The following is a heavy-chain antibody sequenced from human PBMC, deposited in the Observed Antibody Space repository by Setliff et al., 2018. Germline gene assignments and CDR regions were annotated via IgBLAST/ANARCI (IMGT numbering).Heavy chain of an antibody. CDR2: IHNNGRI. CDR3: VRGLNSESWTFRY. J-gene: IGHJ4*02. Sequence: PSETLSLTCSVSGASITSYYWSWIRQPPGKGLEWIVYIHNNGRIKYNPALKSRVTISLDTSKNQFSLNLNSATAADTAVYYCVRGLNSESWTFRYWSQGILVTVSS. CDR1: GASITSYY. V-gene: IGHV4-4*08. D-gene: IGHD1-26*01.